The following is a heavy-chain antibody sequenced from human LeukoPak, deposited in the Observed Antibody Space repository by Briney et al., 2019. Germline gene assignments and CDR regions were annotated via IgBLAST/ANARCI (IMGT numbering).Heavy chain of an antibody. D-gene: IGHD5-12*01. CDR3: ARVLGYSGYDPLFDY. Sequence: ASVKVSCKASGYTFTGYYMHWVRQAPGQGLEWMGWINPNSGGTNYARKFQGRVTMTRDTSISTAYMELSRLRSDDTAVYYCARVLGYSGYDPLFDYWGQGTLVTVSS. CDR2: INPNSGGT. CDR1: GYTFTGYY. J-gene: IGHJ4*02. V-gene: IGHV1-2*02.